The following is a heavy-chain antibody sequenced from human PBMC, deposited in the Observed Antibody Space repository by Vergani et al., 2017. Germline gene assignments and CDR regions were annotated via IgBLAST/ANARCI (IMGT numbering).Heavy chain of an antibody. CDR1: GFTFSSYS. CDR3: ARQYYDFWSGYSPTYDAFDI. Sequence: VQLVESGGGLVKPGGSLRLSCAASGFTFSSYSMNWVRQAPGKGLEWVSSISSSSSYIYYANSVKGRFTISRDNAKNSLYLQMNSLRAEDTAVYYCARQYYDFWSGYSPTYDAFDIWGQGTMVTVSS. CDR2: ISSSSSYI. V-gene: IGHV3-21*01. D-gene: IGHD3-3*01. J-gene: IGHJ3*02.